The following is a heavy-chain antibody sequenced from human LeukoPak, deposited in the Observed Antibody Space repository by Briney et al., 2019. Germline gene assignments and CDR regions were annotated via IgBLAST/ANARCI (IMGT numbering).Heavy chain of an antibody. V-gene: IGHV1-58*02. CDR1: GFAFTSSA. CDR2: IVVGSGET. CDR3: AXXXXXXXGGDFFYY. D-gene: IGHD2-21*01. J-gene: IGHJ4*02. Sequence: TXSGFAFTSSAMQWVGQARGQRGEGIGWIVVGSGETKYTQKFQERVNITREMATRTAYMEVSRVRWEETAGYLIAXXXXXXXGGDFFYYWGQGTLVTVSS.